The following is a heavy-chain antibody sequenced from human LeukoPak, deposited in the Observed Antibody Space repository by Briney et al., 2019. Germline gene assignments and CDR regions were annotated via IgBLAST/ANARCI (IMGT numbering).Heavy chain of an antibody. D-gene: IGHD3-22*01. CDR2: ISYGGSNN. V-gene: IGHV3-30*18. Sequence: PGGSLRLSCAASGFTFSSYGMHWVRQAPGKGLEGVAVISYGGSNNDYADSVKGRFTISRDNSKNTLYLQMNSLRAEDTAVYYCAKAPWGLYDSSGYYYFHWGQGTLVTVSS. J-gene: IGHJ4*02. CDR3: AKAPWGLYDSSGYYYFH. CDR1: GFTFSSYG.